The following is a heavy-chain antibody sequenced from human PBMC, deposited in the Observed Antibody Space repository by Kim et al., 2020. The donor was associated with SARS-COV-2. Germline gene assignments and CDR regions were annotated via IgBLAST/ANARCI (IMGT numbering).Heavy chain of an antibody. V-gene: IGHV3-21*01. CDR3: ARVVVTTDYYYGMDV. J-gene: IGHJ6*02. D-gene: IGHD2-21*02. Sequence: DSVKGRFTISRDNAKNSLYLQMNSLRAEDTAVYYCARVVVTTDYYYGMDVWGHGTTVTVSS.